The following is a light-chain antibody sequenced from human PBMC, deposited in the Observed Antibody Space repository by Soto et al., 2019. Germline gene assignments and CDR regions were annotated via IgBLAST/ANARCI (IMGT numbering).Light chain of an antibody. Sequence: EVVLTQSPGTLSLSPGGRATLSFMAIQSVSRRLAWYQQRPGQSPRLLISGASMRASGVPVRFIGSGSGTDFTLTITRLEPEDFAVYYCQQYGGSPITFGLGTRLEIK. CDR2: GAS. CDR3: QQYGGSPIT. CDR1: QSVSRR. J-gene: IGKJ5*01. V-gene: IGKV3-20*01.